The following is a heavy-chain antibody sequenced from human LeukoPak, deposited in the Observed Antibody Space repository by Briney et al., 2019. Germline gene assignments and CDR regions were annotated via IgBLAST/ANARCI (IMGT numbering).Heavy chain of an antibody. CDR3: ARVNTEGSADS. CDR2: IYYSGTA. CDR1: GGSMSSYY. V-gene: IGHV4-59*01. Sequence: PSETLSLTCTVSGGSMSSYYWSWIRQPPGKGLEWIGFIYYSGTANYNPSRKSRVTISVDTSKNQFSLKLTSVTAADTAVYYCARVNTEGSADSWGQGTLVTVSS. D-gene: IGHD6-19*01. J-gene: IGHJ4*02.